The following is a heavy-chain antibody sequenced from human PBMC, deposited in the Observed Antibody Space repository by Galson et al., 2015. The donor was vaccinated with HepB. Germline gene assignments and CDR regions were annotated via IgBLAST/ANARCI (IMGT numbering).Heavy chain of an antibody. CDR3: TRGSIRGGVDSWGR. J-gene: IGHJ4*02. CDR2: TYFRSKWGN. V-gene: IGHV6-1*01. Sequence: CAISGDSVSSNTAVWNWIRQSPSRGLEWLGRTYFRSKWGNDYAISVKSRITINPDTTKNQVSLQLNSVTPEDTAVYYCTRGSIRGGVDSWGRWGQGTLVTVSS. D-gene: IGHD2-21*02. CDR1: GDSVSSNTAV.